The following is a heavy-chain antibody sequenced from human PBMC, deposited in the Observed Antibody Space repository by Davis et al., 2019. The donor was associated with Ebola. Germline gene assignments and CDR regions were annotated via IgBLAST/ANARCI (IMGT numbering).Heavy chain of an antibody. J-gene: IGHJ5*02. CDR2: IHYSGST. CDR1: GGSISSYY. CDR3: ARHAVGYTFDNWFDP. V-gene: IGHV4-59*08. D-gene: IGHD5-18*01. Sequence: MPSETLSLTCTVSGGSISSYYWSWIRQPPGKGLEWIGYIHYSGSTYYNPSLKSRVTISVDTSKNQFSLKLTSVTAADAAVYYCARHAVGYTFDNWFDPWGKEILVTVSS.